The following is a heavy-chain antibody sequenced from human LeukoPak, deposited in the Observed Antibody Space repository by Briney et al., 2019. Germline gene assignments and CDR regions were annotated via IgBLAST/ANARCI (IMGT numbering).Heavy chain of an antibody. CDR2: IKQDGSEK. CDR3: ARDEVGATTEFDY. CDR1: GFTFSSYW. D-gene: IGHD1-26*01. J-gene: IGHJ4*02. Sequence: GGSLRLSCAASGFTFSSYWMSWVRQAPGKGLEWVANIKQDGSEKYYVDSVKGRFTISRDNAKNSLYLQMSSLRAEDTAVYYCARDEVGATTEFDYWGQGTLVTVSS. V-gene: IGHV3-7*01.